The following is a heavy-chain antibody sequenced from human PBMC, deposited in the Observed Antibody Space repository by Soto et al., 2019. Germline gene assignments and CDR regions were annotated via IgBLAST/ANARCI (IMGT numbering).Heavy chain of an antibody. D-gene: IGHD3-10*01. V-gene: IGHV4-34*01. Sequence: SETLSLTCAVYGGSFSGYYWSCIRQPPGKGLEWIGEINHSGSTNYNPSLKSRVTISVDTSKNQFSLKLSSVTAADTAVYYCAREPPTYYYGSGSLDVWGKGTTVTVSS. CDR1: GGSFSGYY. CDR3: AREPPTYYYGSGSLDV. J-gene: IGHJ6*04. CDR2: INHSGST.